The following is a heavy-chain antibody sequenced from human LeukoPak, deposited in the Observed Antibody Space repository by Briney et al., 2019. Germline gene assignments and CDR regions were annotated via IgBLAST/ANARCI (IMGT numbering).Heavy chain of an antibody. D-gene: IGHD6-13*01. J-gene: IGHJ4*02. Sequence: GGSLRLSCVASGFTFSSYGMHWVRQAPGKGLEWVAVISYDGSNKYYADSVKGRFTISRDNSKNTLYLQMNSLRAEDTAVYYCAKGIAAAGDDYWGQGTLVTVSS. CDR2: ISYDGSNK. CDR1: GFTFSSYG. CDR3: AKGIAAAGDDY. V-gene: IGHV3-30*18.